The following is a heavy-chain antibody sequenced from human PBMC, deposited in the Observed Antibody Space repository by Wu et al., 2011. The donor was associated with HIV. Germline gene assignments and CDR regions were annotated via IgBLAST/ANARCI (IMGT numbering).Heavy chain of an antibody. V-gene: IGHV1-8*01. J-gene: IGHJ4*02. CDR1: GYIFTTND. CDR2: MNPNSANT. CDR3: ARDWGGTLVVYLLDS. Sequence: VKKPGASVKVSCKASGYIFTTNDIIWVRQATGQGLEWMGWMNPNSANTGYAQKFQDRVTMTRNTSISTAYMELSSLKSDDTAVYYCARDWGGTLVVYLLDSWGQGTLVTVSS. D-gene: IGHD2-8*02.